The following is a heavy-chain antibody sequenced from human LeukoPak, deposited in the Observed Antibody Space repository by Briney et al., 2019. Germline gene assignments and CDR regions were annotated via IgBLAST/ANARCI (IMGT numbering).Heavy chain of an antibody. Sequence: AGGSLRLSCAASGFTFSSYWMSWVRQAPGKGLEWVANIKQDGSEKYYVDSVKGRFTISRDNSKNTLYLQMNSLRAEDTAVYYYARDPFKWELKYYFDYWGQGTLVTVSS. V-gene: IGHV3-7*01. CDR3: ARDPFKWELKYYFDY. CDR2: IKQDGSEK. J-gene: IGHJ4*02. D-gene: IGHD1-26*01. CDR1: GFTFSSYW.